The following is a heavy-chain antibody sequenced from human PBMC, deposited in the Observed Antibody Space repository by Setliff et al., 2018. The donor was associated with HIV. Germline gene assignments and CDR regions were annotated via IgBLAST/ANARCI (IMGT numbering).Heavy chain of an antibody. CDR2: MNPNSGNT. J-gene: IGHJ3*02. D-gene: IGHD3-10*01. CDR3: ARAHRLQWFGEFCFDI. CDR1: GYTFTSYD. Sequence: ASVKVSCKASGYTFTSYDINWVRQATGQGLEWMGWMNPNSGNTGYAQKFQGRVTITRNTSISTAYMELSSLRSEDTAVYYCARAHRLQWFGEFCFDIWGQGTMVTVSS. V-gene: IGHV1-8*03.